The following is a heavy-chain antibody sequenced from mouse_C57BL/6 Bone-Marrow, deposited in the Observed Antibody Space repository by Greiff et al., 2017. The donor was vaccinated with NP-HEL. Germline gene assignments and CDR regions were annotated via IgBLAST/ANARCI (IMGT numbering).Heavy chain of an antibody. J-gene: IGHJ1*03. Sequence: DVKLQESGPGLVKPSHSVFLTCTATGISITTGNYRWSWLRQFPGHKLEWIGYIYYSGTITYNPFLTSPTTITRDTPKNQFFLEMNSLTAEDTATYCCARGEYFDVWGTGTTVTVSS. CDR3: ARGEYFDV. CDR1: GISITTGNYR. V-gene: IGHV3-5*01. CDR2: IYYSGTI.